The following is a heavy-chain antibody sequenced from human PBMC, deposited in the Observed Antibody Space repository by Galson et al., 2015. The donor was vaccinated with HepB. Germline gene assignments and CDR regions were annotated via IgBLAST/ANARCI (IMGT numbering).Heavy chain of an antibody. D-gene: IGHD4-11*01. CDR3: AREGTDYSDSTHHTAAFDV. CDR1: GYTFTDNF. V-gene: IGHV1-2*04. CDR2: MSPFNGGT. Sequence: SVKVSCKASGYTFTDNFIHWVRQAPGQGLEWMGWMSPFNGGTNYAQKFQGWVTMTRDTSISTAYMELSRLKSDDTAVYYCAREGTDYSDSTHHTAAFDVWGQGTVVTVSS. J-gene: IGHJ3*01.